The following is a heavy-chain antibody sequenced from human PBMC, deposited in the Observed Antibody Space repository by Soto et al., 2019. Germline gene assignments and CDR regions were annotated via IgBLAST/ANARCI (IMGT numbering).Heavy chain of an antibody. Sequence: QVQLVESGGGMAQAGTSLRLSCTGSGFTFNSLSLHWLRQGPDKGLEWVAVVSFDGKVTYYADSVKGRFTVSRDISKNTIYLQANSLRPEDTAVCYCASEPYGDSQYFDYWGQGTPVTVSS. J-gene: IGHJ4*02. CDR1: GFTFNSLS. D-gene: IGHD2-21*02. CDR2: VSFDGKVT. V-gene: IGHV3-30*04. CDR3: ASEPYGDSQYFDY.